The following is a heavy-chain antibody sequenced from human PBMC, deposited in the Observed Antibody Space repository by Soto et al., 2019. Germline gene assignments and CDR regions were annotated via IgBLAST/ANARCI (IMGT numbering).Heavy chain of an antibody. Sequence: SVKVSCKASGGTFSSYAISWVRQAPGQGLEWMGGIIPIFGTANYAQKFQGRVTITADESTSTAYMELSSLRSEDTAVYYCASSVLGYCSGGSCYSAVFDYWGQGTLVTVSS. CDR2: IIPIFGTA. CDR1: GGTFSSYA. J-gene: IGHJ4*02. CDR3: ASSVLGYCSGGSCYSAVFDY. D-gene: IGHD2-15*01. V-gene: IGHV1-69*13.